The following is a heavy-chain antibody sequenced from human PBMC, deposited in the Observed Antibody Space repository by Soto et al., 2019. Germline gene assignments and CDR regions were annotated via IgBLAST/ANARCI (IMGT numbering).Heavy chain of an antibody. Sequence: QVQLVESGGGVVQPGRSLRLSCAASGFTFSSYAMHWVRQAPGKGLEWVAVISYDGSNKYYADSVKGRFTISRDNSKNTLYLQMTGLRAEATAVYYCARELAARPSYPYWGHGTLVTVSS. D-gene: IGHD6-6*01. J-gene: IGHJ4*01. CDR2: ISYDGSNK. CDR3: ARELAARPSYPY. V-gene: IGHV3-30-3*01. CDR1: GFTFSSYA.